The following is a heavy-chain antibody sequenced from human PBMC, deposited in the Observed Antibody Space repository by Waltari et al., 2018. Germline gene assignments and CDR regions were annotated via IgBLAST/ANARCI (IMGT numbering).Heavy chain of an antibody. Sequence: QVQLVQSGAEVKKPGASVKVSCKVSGYTLTELSMHWVRQAPGKGLEWMGGFDPEDGETIYAQKFQGRVTMTEDTSTDTAYMELSSLRSEDTAVYYCVTDQFARDFWSGYFDLWGRGTLVTVSS. J-gene: IGHJ2*01. CDR1: GYTLTELS. V-gene: IGHV1-24*01. CDR2: FDPEDGET. D-gene: IGHD3-3*01. CDR3: VTDQFARDFWSGYFDL.